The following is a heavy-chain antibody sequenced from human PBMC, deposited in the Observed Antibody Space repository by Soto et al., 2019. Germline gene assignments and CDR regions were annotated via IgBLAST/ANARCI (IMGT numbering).Heavy chain of an antibody. V-gene: IGHV3-11*01. Sequence: QVQVVESGGGLVQPGGSLTLSCAASGFTFSDYYMAWIRQAPGKGLQWVTYISNSGSTTYYADSVKGRFTVSRDNTENSLYLHMSSLRAEDTAMYFCARLYISSWYILWGQGTLVTVSS. J-gene: IGHJ4*02. CDR3: ARLYISSWYIL. D-gene: IGHD6-13*01. CDR1: GFTFSDYY. CDR2: ISNSGSTT.